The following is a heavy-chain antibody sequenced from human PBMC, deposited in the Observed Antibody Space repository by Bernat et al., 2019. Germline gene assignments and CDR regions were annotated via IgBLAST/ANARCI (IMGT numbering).Heavy chain of an antibody. D-gene: IGHD1-7*01. V-gene: IGHV3-49*04. J-gene: IGHJ4*02. CDR2: IRTKPDGETT. CDR3: TRGMGTYGYDF. Sequence: EVQLVESGGGLVQPGRSLRLSCTASGFTLGDYIMTWVRQAPGKGLEWVGFIRTKPDGETTAYAASMKGRFTITRDDSNNIAYLQMNSLETEDTAVYYCTRGMGTYGYDFWGQGTLVNVSS. CDR1: GFTLGDYI.